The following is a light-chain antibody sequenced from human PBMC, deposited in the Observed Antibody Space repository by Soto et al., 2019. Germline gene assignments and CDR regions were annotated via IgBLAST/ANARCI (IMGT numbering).Light chain of an antibody. Sequence: EIVLTQSPGTLSLSPGERATLSCRASQSVSSSYLAWYQQTRGQAPRLLFYGASSRATGVPDRFSGSGSGTDFTLTISRLEPEDFAVYYCQQFGSSPRTFGQGTNVEIK. CDR3: QQFGSSPRT. J-gene: IGKJ1*01. CDR2: GAS. CDR1: QSVSSSY. V-gene: IGKV3-20*01.